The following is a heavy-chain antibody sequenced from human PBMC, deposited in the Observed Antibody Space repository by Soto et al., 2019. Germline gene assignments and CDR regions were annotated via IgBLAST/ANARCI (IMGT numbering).Heavy chain of an antibody. CDR2: IFSNDEK. V-gene: IGHV2-26*01. Sequence: SGPTLVNPTETLTLTCTVSGFSLSNARMGVSWIRQPPGKALEWLAHIFSNDEKSYSTSLKSRLTISKDTSKSQVVLTMTNMDPVDTATYYCARIPGGSGSYYHEPNYSFDYWGQGTLVTLSS. CDR1: GFSLSNARMG. CDR3: ARIPGGSGSYYHEPNYSFDY. J-gene: IGHJ4*02. D-gene: IGHD3-10*01.